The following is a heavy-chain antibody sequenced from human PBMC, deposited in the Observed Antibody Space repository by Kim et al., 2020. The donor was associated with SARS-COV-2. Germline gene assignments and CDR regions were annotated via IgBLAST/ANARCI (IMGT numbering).Heavy chain of an antibody. CDR3: AMSPYYYDSSGYYGFDY. J-gene: IGHJ4*02. D-gene: IGHD3-22*01. CDR2: FDPEDGET. CDR1: GYTLTELS. Sequence: ASVKVSCKVSGYTLTELSMHWVRQAPGKGLEWMGGFDPEDGETIYAQKIQGRVTMTEDTSTDTAYMELSSLRSEDTAVYYCAMSPYYYDSSGYYGFDYWGQGTLVTVSS. V-gene: IGHV1-24*01.